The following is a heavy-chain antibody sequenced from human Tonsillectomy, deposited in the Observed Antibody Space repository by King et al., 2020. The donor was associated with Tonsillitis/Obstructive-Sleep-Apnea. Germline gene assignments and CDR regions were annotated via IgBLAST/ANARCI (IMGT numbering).Heavy chain of an antibody. Sequence: TLTESGPTLVKPTQTLTLTCTFSGFSLSTSGVGVGWIRQPPGKALEWLAFIYWDDDDRYRPSLKSRLTITKDTSKNQVVLTMTNMDPVDTATYYCAHSVVTWDYYYYMDVWGKGTTVTVSS. J-gene: IGHJ6*03. CDR2: IYWDDDD. V-gene: IGHV2-5*02. CDR1: GFSLSTSGVG. D-gene: IGHD6-6*01. CDR3: AHSVVTWDYYYYMDV.